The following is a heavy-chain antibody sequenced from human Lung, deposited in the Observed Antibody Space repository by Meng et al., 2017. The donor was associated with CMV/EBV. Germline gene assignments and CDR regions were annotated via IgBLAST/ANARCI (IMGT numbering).Heavy chain of an antibody. D-gene: IGHD7-27*01. CDR3: ARDLLGTRDYFDS. CDR1: GFTFSSYA. Sequence: SCAASGFTFSSYAMNWVRQAPGKGLEWVSSISSSSTFKHYADSMKGRFTISRDNTKNSLYLQMSGLRAEDTALYYCARDLLGTRDYFDSLGQGTLVTVSS. CDR2: ISSSSTFK. V-gene: IGHV3-21*01. J-gene: IGHJ4*02.